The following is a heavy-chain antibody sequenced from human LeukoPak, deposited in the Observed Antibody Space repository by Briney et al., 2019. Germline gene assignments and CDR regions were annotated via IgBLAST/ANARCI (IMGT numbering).Heavy chain of an antibody. J-gene: IGHJ4*02. CDR1: GFTFSNAW. CDR2: ISGSGGST. D-gene: IGHD6-19*01. V-gene: IGHV3-23*01. CDR3: AKDRYSSGWYDYFDY. Sequence: PGGSLRLSCAASGFTFSNAWMSWVRQAPGKGLEWVSAISGSGGSTYYADSVKGRFTISRDNSKSALYLQMNSLRAEDTAVYYCAKDRYSSGWYDYFDYWGQGTLVTVSS.